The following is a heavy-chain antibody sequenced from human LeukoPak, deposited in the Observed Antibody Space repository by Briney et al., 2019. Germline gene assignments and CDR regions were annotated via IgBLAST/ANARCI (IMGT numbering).Heavy chain of an antibody. V-gene: IGHV1-18*01. Sequence: GASVKVSCKASGYTFTSYGISWVRQAPGQGLEGMGWISAYNGNTNYAQKLQGRVTMTTDTSTSTAYMELRSLRSDDTAVYYCARDEIIAVAGTMGYWGQGALVTVSS. J-gene: IGHJ4*02. CDR2: ISAYNGNT. D-gene: IGHD6-19*01. CDR3: ARDEIIAVAGTMGY. CDR1: GYTFTSYG.